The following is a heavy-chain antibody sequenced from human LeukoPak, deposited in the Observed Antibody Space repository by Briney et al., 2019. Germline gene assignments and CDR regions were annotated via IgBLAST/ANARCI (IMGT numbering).Heavy chain of an antibody. V-gene: IGHV3-30*04. D-gene: IGHD3-10*01. CDR1: GFTFSSHS. Sequence: GRSLRLSCADSGFTFSSHSMYWVRQAPGKGLEWVAVISYDGSNKYYADSVKGRFTISRDNSKDTLYLQMSGLRAEDTAVYYCTRGSLGSEDAFDMWGQGTLVTVSS. J-gene: IGHJ3*02. CDR3: TRGSLGSEDAFDM. CDR2: ISYDGSNK.